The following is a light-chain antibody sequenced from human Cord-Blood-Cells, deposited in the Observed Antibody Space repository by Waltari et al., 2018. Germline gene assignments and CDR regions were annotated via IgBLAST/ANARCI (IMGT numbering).Light chain of an antibody. Sequence: QSALTQPASVSGSPGQSITISCTGTSSVVGGYNYVSWYQQHPGKAPKLMIYDVSNRPSGVSNRFSGSKSGDTTTLTSSALQAEDDADYYCSTYTSSRTVVFGGGTKLTVL. CDR3: STYTSSRTVV. CDR1: SSVVGGYNY. CDR2: DVS. J-gene: IGLJ2*01. V-gene: IGLV2-14*01.